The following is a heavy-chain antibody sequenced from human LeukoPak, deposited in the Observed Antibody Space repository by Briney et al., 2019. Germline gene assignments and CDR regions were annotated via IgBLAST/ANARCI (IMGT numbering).Heavy chain of an antibody. CDR1: GFTFSSYS. V-gene: IGHV3-21*05. J-gene: IGHJ6*03. Sequence: GGSLRLSCAASGFTFSSYSMNWVRQAPGKGLEWVSYISSSSSYIYYADSVKGRFTLSRDNAKNSLHLQKNCLRGEDTAVFLCAGRGVYNPHFFFYMDRWGKGATVTVSS. CDR3: AGRGVYNPHFFFYMDR. CDR2: ISSSSSYI. D-gene: IGHD6-13*01.